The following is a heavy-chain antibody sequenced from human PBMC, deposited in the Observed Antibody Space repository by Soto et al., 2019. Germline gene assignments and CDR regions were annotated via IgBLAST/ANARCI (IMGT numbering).Heavy chain of an antibody. J-gene: IGHJ4*02. CDR2: ISSSSSYI. V-gene: IGHV3-21*01. D-gene: IGHD4-17*01. CDR1: GFTFSSYN. CDR3: ARDRSTTTVTPYYFDY. Sequence: EVQLVESGGGLVKPGGSLRLSCAASGFTFSSYNMNWVRQAPGKGLEWVSSISSSSSYIYYADSVKGRFTISRDNAKNSLYLQMNSLRAEDTAVHYCARDRSTTTVTPYYFDYWGQGTLVTVSS.